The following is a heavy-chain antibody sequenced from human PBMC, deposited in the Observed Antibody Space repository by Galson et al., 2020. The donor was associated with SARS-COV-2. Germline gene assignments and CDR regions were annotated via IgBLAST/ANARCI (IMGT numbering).Heavy chain of an antibody. Sequence: GESLKISCVASGFTFSRYGMSWVRQAPGQGLDWVATTSATTYYADSVRRRFIISRDDSKNTLYLQMNGLSADDTAVYYCAKEFVRGIGYMDVWGPGTTVTVSS. V-gene: IGHV3-23*01. D-gene: IGHD3-10*02. CDR3: AKEFVRGIGYMDV. CDR1: GFTFSRYG. CDR2: TSATT. J-gene: IGHJ6*03.